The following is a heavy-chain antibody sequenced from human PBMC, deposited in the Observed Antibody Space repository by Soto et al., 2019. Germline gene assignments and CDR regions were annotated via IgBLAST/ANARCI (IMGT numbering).Heavy chain of an antibody. CDR3: AGGVPLATGTPNNWFDP. CDR1: GYTFGSYG. CDR2: ISAYNGNT. D-gene: IGHD6-13*01. J-gene: IGHJ5*02. V-gene: IGHV1-18*01. Sequence: QVQLVQSGAEVKKPGASVKVSCKASGYTFGSYGMSWVRQAPGQGLEWMGWISAYNGNTKYAQKFQGRVTMTTDKSTRTGNMEARGLTSDDTAGYFWAGGVPLATGTPNNWFDPWGQGTLVNV.